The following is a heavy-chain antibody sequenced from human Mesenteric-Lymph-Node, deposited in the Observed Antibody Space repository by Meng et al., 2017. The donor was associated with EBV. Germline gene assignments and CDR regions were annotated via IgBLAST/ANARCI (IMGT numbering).Heavy chain of an antibody. D-gene: IGHD1-26*01. J-gene: IGHJ5*02. CDR2: IIPIFGTA. CDR3: ARDRATAQNWFDP. V-gene: IGHV1-69*01. Sequence: QVQLVQSVAEGKKPGSSVKVSCKASGGTFSSYAISWVRQAPGQGLEWMGGIIPIFGTANYAQKFQGRVTITADESTSTAYMELSSLRSDDTAVYYCARDRATAQNWFDPWGQGTLVTVSS. CDR1: GGTFSSYA.